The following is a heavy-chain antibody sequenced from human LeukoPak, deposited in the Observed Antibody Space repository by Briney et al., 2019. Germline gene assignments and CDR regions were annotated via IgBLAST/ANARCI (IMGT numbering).Heavy chain of an antibody. D-gene: IGHD3-10*01. V-gene: IGHV3-30*02. CDR3: AKDGEFYYGSGSLDY. Sequence: PGGSLRLSCAASGFTFSSYGMHWVRQAPGKGLEWVAFIRYDGSNKYYADSVKGRFTISRDNSKNTLYLQMNSLRAEDTAVYYCAKDGEFYYGSGSLDYWGQGTLVTASS. J-gene: IGHJ4*02. CDR1: GFTFSSYG. CDR2: IRYDGSNK.